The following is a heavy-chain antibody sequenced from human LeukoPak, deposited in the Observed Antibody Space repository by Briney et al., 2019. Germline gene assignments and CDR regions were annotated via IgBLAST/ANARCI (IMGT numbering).Heavy chain of an antibody. Sequence: ASVRVSCKASGYTFTSYDINWVRQATGQGLEWMGWMNPNSGNTGYAQKFQGRVTMTRNTSISTAYMELSSLRSEDTAVYYCARYRRYCSGGSCYARTNWFDPWGQGTLVTVSS. V-gene: IGHV1-8*01. CDR1: GYTFTSYD. CDR2: MNPNSGNT. CDR3: ARYRRYCSGGSCYARTNWFDP. D-gene: IGHD2-15*01. J-gene: IGHJ5*02.